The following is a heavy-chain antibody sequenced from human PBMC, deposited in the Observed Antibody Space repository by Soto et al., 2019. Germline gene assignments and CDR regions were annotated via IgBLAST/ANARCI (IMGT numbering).Heavy chain of an antibody. Sequence: QVQLVESGGGVVQPGRSLRLSCAASGFTFSSYAMHWVRQAPGKGLEWVAVIWYDGSNKYYADSVKGRFTISRDNSKNTLYLQMNSLRAEDTAVYYCARHPPGVRRECYYFDYWGQGALVTVAS. CDR1: GFTFSSYA. CDR2: IWYDGSNK. J-gene: IGHJ4*02. CDR3: ARHPPGVRRECYYFDY. V-gene: IGHV3-33*01. D-gene: IGHD7-27*01.